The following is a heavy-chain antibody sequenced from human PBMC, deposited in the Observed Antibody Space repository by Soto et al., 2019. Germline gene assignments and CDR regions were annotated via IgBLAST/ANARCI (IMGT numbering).Heavy chain of an antibody. Sequence: ASVKVSCKDSGYTLTSYAMHWVRQAPGQRLEWMGWINAGNGNTKYSQKFQGRVTITRDTSASTAYMELSSLRSEDTAVYYCARAYSSGWYFQHWGQGTLVTVSS. V-gene: IGHV1-3*01. CDR3: ARAYSSGWYFQH. CDR2: INAGNGNT. CDR1: GYTLTSYA. J-gene: IGHJ1*01. D-gene: IGHD6-19*01.